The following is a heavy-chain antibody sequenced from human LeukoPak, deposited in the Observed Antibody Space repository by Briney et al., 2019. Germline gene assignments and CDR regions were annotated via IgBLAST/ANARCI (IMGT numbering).Heavy chain of an antibody. CDR1: GGSFSGYY. J-gene: IGHJ6*02. V-gene: IGHV3-23*01. CDR3: ARGTDTKPFWSGYWVDV. CDR2: ISGSGGST. D-gene: IGHD3-3*01. Sequence: ETLSLTCAVYGGSFSGYYWSWVRQAPGKGLEWVSAISGSGGSTYYADSVKGRFTISRDNSKNTLYLQMNSLRAEDTAVYYCARGTDTKPFWSGYWVDVWGQGTTVTVSS.